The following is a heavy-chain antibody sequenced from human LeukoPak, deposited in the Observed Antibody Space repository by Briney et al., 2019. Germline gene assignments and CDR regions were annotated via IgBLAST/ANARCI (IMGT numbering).Heavy chain of an antibody. CDR1: GGTFSSYA. CDR3: ARGQRGYSGHDLNY. Sequence: SVKVSCKASGGTFSSYAISWVRQAPGQGLEWMGGIIPIFGTANYAQKFQGRVTITADESTSTAYMELSSLRSEDTAVYYCARGQRGYSGHDLNYWGQGTLVTVSS. CDR2: IIPIFGTA. V-gene: IGHV1-69*13. D-gene: IGHD5-12*01. J-gene: IGHJ4*02.